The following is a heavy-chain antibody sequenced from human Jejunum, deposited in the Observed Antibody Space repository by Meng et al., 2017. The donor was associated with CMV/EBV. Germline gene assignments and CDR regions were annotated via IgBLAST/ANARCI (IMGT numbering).Heavy chain of an antibody. Sequence: RTCTVSGGSISGYYWSWIRQPPGKGLEWVGYIYYTGGTNYNPSLESRASIALDRSKNQISLKLTSVTAADTAVYYCARVRGGFDPWGQGTLVTVSS. V-gene: IGHV4-59*01. CDR2: IYYTGGT. J-gene: IGHJ5*02. CDR1: GGSISGYY. CDR3: ARVRGGFDP.